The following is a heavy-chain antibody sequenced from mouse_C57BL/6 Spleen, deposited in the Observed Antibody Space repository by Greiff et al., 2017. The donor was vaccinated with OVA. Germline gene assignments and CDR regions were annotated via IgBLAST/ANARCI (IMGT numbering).Heavy chain of an antibody. J-gene: IGHJ2*01. Sequence: VKLMESGAELAKPGASVKLSCKASGYTFTSYWMHWVKQRPGQGLEWIEYINPSSGYTKYNQKFKDKATLTADKSSSTAYMQLSSLTYEDSAVYYCARDSTTVVATFDYWGQGTTLTVSS. CDR1: GYTFTSYW. V-gene: IGHV1-7*01. D-gene: IGHD1-1*01. CDR2: INPSSGYT. CDR3: ARDSTTVVATFDY.